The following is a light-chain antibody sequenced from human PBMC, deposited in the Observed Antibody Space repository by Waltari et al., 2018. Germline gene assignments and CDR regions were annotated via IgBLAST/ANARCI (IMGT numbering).Light chain of an antibody. Sequence: IQMTQSPSTLSASVGDRVTMTCRARQSVSRWLDWYQQKPGKAPKLLIYKTSTLESGVPSRFSGSGSGTEFSLTISSLQPDDFATYYCQHYSTYSWTFGQGTKLEIK. CDR3: QHYSTYSWT. CDR2: KTS. CDR1: QSVSRW. V-gene: IGKV1-5*03. J-gene: IGKJ1*01.